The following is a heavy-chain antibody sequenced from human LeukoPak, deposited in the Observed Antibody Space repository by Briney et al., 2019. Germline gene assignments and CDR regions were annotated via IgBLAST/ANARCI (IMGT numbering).Heavy chain of an antibody. J-gene: IGHJ4*02. CDR2: IYSGGST. V-gene: IGHV3-66*01. CDR3: ASLHLYDSTDY. Sequence: GGSLRLSCAASGFTVSSNYMSWVRQAPGKGLEWVSVIYSGGSTYYADSVKGRFTISRDNSKNTLYLQMNSLRAEDTAVYYCASLHLYDSTDYWGQGTLVTVSS. D-gene: IGHD3-22*01. CDR1: GFTVSSNY.